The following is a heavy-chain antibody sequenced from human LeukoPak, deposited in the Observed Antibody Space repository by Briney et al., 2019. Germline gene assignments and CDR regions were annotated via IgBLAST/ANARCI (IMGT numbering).Heavy chain of an antibody. Sequence: GSSVKVSCKASGGTFSSYAIRWVRQAPGQGLEWMGGIIPIFGTANYAQKFQGRVTITTDESTSTAYMELSSLRSEDTAVYYCVGSSRLYFDYWGQGTLVTVSS. D-gene: IGHD6-6*01. V-gene: IGHV1-69*05. CDR2: IIPIFGTA. CDR3: VGSSRLYFDY. CDR1: GGTFSSYA. J-gene: IGHJ4*02.